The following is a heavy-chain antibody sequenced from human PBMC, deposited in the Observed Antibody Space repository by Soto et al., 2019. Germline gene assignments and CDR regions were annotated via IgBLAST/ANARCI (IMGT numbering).Heavy chain of an antibody. V-gene: IGHV3-30*04. CDR1: GFTFSSFA. CDR3: ARGGRGLRGAFDV. CDR2: ISFNGLSQ. J-gene: IGHJ3*01. Sequence: QEILVESGGGVVQSGTSLILSCAASGFTFSSFAMHWVRQAPGKGLEWVSVISFNGLSQFYADSVRGRVTVYRDNSKNTLYLQLDSLRTDDTAVYSCARGGRGLRGAFDVWGQGTEVSVS. D-gene: IGHD3-16*01.